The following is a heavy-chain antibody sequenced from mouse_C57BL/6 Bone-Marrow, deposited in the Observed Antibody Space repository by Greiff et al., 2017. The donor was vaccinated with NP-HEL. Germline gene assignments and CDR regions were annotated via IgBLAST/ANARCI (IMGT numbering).Heavy chain of an antibody. CDR3: ARPYYGLDY. Sequence: QVHVKQSGAELVRPGTSVKVSCKASGYAFTNYLIEWVKQRPGQGLEWIGVINPGSGGTNYNEKFKGKVTLTADKSSSTAYMQLSSLTSEDSSVYFCARPYYGLDYWGQGTTLTVSS. CDR1: GYAFTNYL. V-gene: IGHV1-54*01. D-gene: IGHD2-10*01. J-gene: IGHJ2*01. CDR2: INPGSGGT.